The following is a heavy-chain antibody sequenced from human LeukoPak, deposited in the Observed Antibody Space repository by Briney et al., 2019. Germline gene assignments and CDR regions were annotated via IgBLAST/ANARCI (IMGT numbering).Heavy chain of an antibody. CDR3: AKGKDYYDSSGYYYTYAFDI. CDR2: ISYDGSNK. D-gene: IGHD3-22*01. J-gene: IGHJ3*02. Sequence: PGGSLRLSCAASGFTFSSYGMHWVRQAPGKGLEWVTFISYDGSNKYYADSVKGRFTISRDNSKNTLYLQMNSLRAEDTAVYYCAKGKDYYDSSGYYYTYAFDIWGQGTMVTVSS. V-gene: IGHV3-30*18. CDR1: GFTFSSYG.